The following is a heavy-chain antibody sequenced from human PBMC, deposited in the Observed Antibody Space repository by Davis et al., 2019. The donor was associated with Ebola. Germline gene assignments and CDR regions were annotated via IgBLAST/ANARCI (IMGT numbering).Heavy chain of an antibody. CDR3: AKAGRLGELYLDY. CDR2: IKQDGSEK. D-gene: IGHD3-16*01. Sequence: GESLKISCAASGFTFSSYWMSWVRQAPGKGLEWVANIKQDGSEKYYVDSVKGRFTISRDNSKNTLYLQMNSLRAEDTAVYYCAKAGRLGELYLDYWGQGTLVTVSS. V-gene: IGHV3-7*01. J-gene: IGHJ4*02. CDR1: GFTFSSYW.